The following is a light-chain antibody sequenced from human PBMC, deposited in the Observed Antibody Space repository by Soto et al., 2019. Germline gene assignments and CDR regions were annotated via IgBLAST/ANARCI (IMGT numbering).Light chain of an antibody. V-gene: IGKV3-20*01. CDR2: GAS. J-gene: IGKJ1*01. CDR3: QHSGDFRWT. CDR1: QSVGSS. Sequence: EFVLPPSPATLSLSAGERATLSCRASQSVGSSLAWYQQKPGQAPRRLIYGASSRATGIPDRFSGRGFGTDFTLTISRLEPEDFAVYYCQHSGDFRWTFGQGTKVDIK.